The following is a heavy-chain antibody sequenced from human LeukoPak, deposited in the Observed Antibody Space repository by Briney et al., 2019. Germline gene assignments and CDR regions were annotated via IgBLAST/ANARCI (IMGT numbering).Heavy chain of an antibody. CDR1: GDSISSYY. V-gene: IGHV4-4*07. Sequence: PSETLSLTCTVSGDSISSYYWSWIRQPAGKGLEWIGRIYTSGSSNYNPSLKSRVTMSVDTSKNQFSLKLSSVTAADTAVYYCARAKMVRGVINFDYWGQGTLVTVSS. CDR2: IYTSGSS. D-gene: IGHD3-10*01. J-gene: IGHJ4*02. CDR3: ARAKMVRGVINFDY.